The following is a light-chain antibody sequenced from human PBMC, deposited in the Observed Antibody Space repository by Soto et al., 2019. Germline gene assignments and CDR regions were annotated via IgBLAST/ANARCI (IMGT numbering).Light chain of an antibody. CDR2: DVN. CDR3: TSWTTSTTMK. V-gene: IGLV2-14*01. Sequence: QSALTQPASVSGSPGQSITISCTGTSSDVGAYNYVSWYQQHPGKAPKLMIYDVNIRRSGVSNRFSGSKSGNTASLTISGLQAEDEADYYCTSWTTSTTMKFGGGTKVTVL. CDR1: SSDVGAYNY. J-gene: IGLJ2*01.